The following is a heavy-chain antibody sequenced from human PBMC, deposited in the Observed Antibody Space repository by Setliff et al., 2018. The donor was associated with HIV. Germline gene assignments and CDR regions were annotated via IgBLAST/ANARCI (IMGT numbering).Heavy chain of an antibody. CDR1: GGSINSSSYY. V-gene: IGHV4-39*01. Sequence: SETLSLTCTVSGGSINSSSYYWGWIRQPPGKGPEWIGSIYYSGSTYYNPSLKSRVTISEDTSKNQISLKLSSVSAADTAVYYCARRHNDYSLYYFDSWGQGTLVTVSS. CDR2: IYYSGST. D-gene: IGHD5-12*01. CDR3: ARRHNDYSLYYFDS. J-gene: IGHJ4*02.